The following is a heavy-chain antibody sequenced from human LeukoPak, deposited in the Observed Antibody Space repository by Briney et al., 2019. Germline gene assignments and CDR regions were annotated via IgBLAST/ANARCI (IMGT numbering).Heavy chain of an antibody. CDR2: IIPIFGTS. CDR3: ARDLAYCGGDCYPGGDY. CDR1: GGTFSSYT. Sequence: ASLKVSCKASGGTFSSYTISWVRQAPGQGHEWMGRIIPIFGTSTYAQKFQGRVTITADKSTSTAYLELSSLRSEEKYCDSCARDLAYCGGDCYPGGDYWGQGTLVTVSS. V-gene: IGHV1-69*08. D-gene: IGHD2-21*02. J-gene: IGHJ4*02.